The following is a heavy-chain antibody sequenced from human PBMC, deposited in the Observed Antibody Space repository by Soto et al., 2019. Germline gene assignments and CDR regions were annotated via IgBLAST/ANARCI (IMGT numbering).Heavy chain of an antibody. V-gene: IGHV1-69*06. CDR3: DRGLLWFGELSYMDV. Sequence: SVKVSCKASGGTFSSYAISWVRQAPGQGLEWMRGIIPIFGTANYAQKFQGRVTITADKSTSTAYMELSSLRSEDTAVYYCDRGLLWFGELSYMDVWGQGTTVTVSS. CDR1: GGTFSSYA. CDR2: IIPIFGTA. J-gene: IGHJ6*02. D-gene: IGHD3-10*01.